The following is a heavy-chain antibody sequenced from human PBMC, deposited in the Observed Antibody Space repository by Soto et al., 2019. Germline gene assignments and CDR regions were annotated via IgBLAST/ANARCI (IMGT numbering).Heavy chain of an antibody. CDR1: GFTFNNYW. CDR2: IKTDGSSP. Sequence: EVLLVESGGGLVHPGGSLRLSCVASGFTFNNYWMHWVRQVPGKGLVWVSRIKTDGSSPNYADSVEGRFTISSDNAKNTLYLQMNSLRAEDTAVYYCARDRIASSGSCDNWGQGTLVTVSS. D-gene: IGHD3-10*01. J-gene: IGHJ4*02. V-gene: IGHV3-74*01. CDR3: ARDRIASSGSCDN.